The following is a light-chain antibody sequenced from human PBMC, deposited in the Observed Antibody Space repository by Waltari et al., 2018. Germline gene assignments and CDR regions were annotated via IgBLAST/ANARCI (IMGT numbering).Light chain of an antibody. CDR3: QQYDFLPLT. Sequence: DIQMTQSPSSLSASVGDRVTITCQASQDIRNYLNWYQLKPGKAPKLLIYDASNLETGVPSRFSGGRSGTDFTFTISSLQPEDFATYHCQQYDFLPLTFGGGTKVEIK. V-gene: IGKV1-33*01. J-gene: IGKJ4*01. CDR2: DAS. CDR1: QDIRNY.